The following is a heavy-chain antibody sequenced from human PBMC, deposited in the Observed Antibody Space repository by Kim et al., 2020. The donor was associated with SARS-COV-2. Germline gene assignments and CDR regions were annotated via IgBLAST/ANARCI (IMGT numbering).Heavy chain of an antibody. CDR2: ISGSDGST. V-gene: IGHV3-23*01. CDR3: AKHGAVAGRWDFDY. D-gene: IGHD6-19*01. CDR1: GFTFSSYA. Sequence: GGSLRLSCAASGFTFSSYAMSWVRQAPGKGLEWVSAISGSDGSTYYADSVKGRFTISRDNSKNTLYLQMNSLRAEDTAVYYCAKHGAVAGRWDFDYWGQGTLVTVSS. J-gene: IGHJ4*02.